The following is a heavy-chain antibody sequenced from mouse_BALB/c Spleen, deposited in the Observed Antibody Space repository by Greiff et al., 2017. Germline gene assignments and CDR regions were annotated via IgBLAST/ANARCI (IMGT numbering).Heavy chain of an antibody. CDR3: ARSVYGYDGFAY. CDR1: GYTFTSYW. V-gene: IGHV1-7*01. J-gene: IGHJ3*01. CDR2: INPSTGYT. D-gene: IGHD2-2*01. Sequence: QVQLKQSGAELAKPGASVKMSCKASGYTFTSYWMHWVKQRPGQGLEWIGYINPSTGYTEYNQKFKDKATLTADKSSSTAYMQLSSLTSEDSAVYYCARSVYGYDGFAYWGQGTLVTVSA.